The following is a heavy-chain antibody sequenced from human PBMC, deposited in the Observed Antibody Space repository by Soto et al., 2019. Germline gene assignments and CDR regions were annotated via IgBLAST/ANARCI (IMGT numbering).Heavy chain of an antibody. Sequence: QPGGSLRLSCVGSGFLFNNYDMHWVRQVRGKGLEWVSAIGAADDPYYSVSVKGRFIVSRDNAQKSLYLQMNNLRAADTAVYFCARAYTGQLPRRGDYYYALDVWGRGTTVT. V-gene: IGHV3-13*05. J-gene: IGHJ6*02. CDR3: ARAYTGQLPRRGDYYYALDV. CDR2: IGAADDP. D-gene: IGHD2-2*01. CDR1: GFLFNNYD.